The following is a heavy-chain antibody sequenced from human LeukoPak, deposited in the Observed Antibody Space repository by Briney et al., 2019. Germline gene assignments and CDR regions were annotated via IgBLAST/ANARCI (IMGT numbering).Heavy chain of an antibody. CDR2: IYTSGST. CDR3: ARLNWNYLYLDY. CDR1: GGSISSYY. V-gene: IGHV4-4*09. J-gene: IGHJ4*02. D-gene: IGHD1-7*01. Sequence: SETLSLTCTVSGGSISSYYWSWIRQPPGKGLEWIGYIYTSGSTNYNPSLKSRVTISVDTSKNQFSLKLSSVTAADTAVYYCARLNWNYLYLDYWGQGTLVTVSS.